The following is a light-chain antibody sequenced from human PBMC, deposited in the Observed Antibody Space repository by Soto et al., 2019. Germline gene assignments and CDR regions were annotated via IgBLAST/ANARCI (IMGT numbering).Light chain of an antibody. Sequence: QSALTQPASVSGSPGQSITISCTGTSSDVGSYNLVSWYQQHTGKAPKLMIYEGSKRPSGVSNRFSGSKSGITASLTISGLQAEDEADYYCCSYAGSSTWVFGGGTKLTVL. CDR2: EGS. V-gene: IGLV2-23*01. J-gene: IGLJ3*02. CDR1: SSDVGSYNL. CDR3: CSYAGSSTWV.